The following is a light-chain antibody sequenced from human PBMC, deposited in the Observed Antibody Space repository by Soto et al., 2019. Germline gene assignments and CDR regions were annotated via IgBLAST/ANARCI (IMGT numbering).Light chain of an antibody. CDR2: DAS. CDR1: QDIGKN. CDR3: QQSYSTPPT. V-gene: IGKV1-39*01. Sequence: DVHMTQSPSTLSGSVGNRVTIACQASQDIGKNLNWYQQKPGKAPKLLIYDASNLETGVPSRFSGSGYGTDFNLTISSLQTEDFATYYCQQSYSTPPTFGQGTRLEI. J-gene: IGKJ5*01.